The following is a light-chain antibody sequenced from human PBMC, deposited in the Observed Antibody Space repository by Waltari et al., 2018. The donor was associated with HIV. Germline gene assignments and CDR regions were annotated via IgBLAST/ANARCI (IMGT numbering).Light chain of an antibody. Sequence: QSVLTLPPSASGTPGQRVTISCSGTTSNIGSNYVNWYQQFPGTAPKLLIYREKQRASGGPDRISCSKSGSSASLAISGIQGEDEAEYYRAAWDDSLNGREVFGGGTKLTVL. CDR1: TSNIGSNY. CDR2: REK. CDR3: AAWDDSLNGREV. J-gene: IGLJ2*01. V-gene: IGLV1-44*01.